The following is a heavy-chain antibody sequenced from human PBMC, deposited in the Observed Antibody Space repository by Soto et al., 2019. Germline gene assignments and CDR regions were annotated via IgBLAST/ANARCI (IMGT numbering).Heavy chain of an antibody. CDR1: GDSVSSNSAA. CDR3: ARSSGYRAY. V-gene: IGHV6-1*01. CDR2: TYYRSKWYN. J-gene: IGHJ4*02. D-gene: IGHD6-19*01. Sequence: SQTLSLTCAISGDSVSSNSAAWNWIRQSPSRGLEWLGRTYYRSKWYNDYAVSIKSRITINRDTSKNQFSLELDSVSPEDTAVYYRARSSGYRAYRRQGTLVTFSS.